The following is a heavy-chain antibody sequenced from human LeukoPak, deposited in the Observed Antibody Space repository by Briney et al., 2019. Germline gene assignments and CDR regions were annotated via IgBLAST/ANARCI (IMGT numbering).Heavy chain of an antibody. Sequence: PGGSLRLSCAASGFTFSDYYMSWIRQAPGKGLGLVSYISSSGSTIYYADSVKGRFTISRDNAKNSLYLQMNSLRAEDTAVYYCARERSFGVVIGYWGQGTLVTVSS. CDR1: GFTFSDYY. V-gene: IGHV3-11*01. CDR2: ISSSGSTI. CDR3: ARERSFGVVIGY. D-gene: IGHD3-3*01. J-gene: IGHJ4*02.